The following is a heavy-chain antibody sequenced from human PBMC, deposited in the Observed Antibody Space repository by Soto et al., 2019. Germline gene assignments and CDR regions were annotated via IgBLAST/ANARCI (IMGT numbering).Heavy chain of an antibody. CDR3: ARDKISGLFDY. Sequence: SETLSLTCVVYGGSFSGYYWTWIRQPPGTGLEWIGEINHSGSTNYNPSLKSRVTIPVHTSKNQFSLKLTSVTAVYTVVYYCARDKISGLFDYWGQGTLVTVSS. V-gene: IGHV4-34*01. CDR2: INHSGST. CDR1: GGSFSGYY. J-gene: IGHJ4*02.